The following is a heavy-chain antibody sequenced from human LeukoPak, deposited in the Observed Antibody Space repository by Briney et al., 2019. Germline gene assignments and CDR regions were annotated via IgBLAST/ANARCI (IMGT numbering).Heavy chain of an antibody. D-gene: IGHD4-17*01. V-gene: IGHV3-30*02. CDR3: AIPHGDFVY. CDR2: ISFDGSIK. J-gene: IGHJ4*02. CDR1: GFTFSSYA. Sequence: PGGSLRLSCAASGFTFSSYAMSWVRQAPGKGLEWVSFISFDGSIKYYGVSVKGRFTISTDDSKNTLYLHMNSLRTEDTAVYFCAIPHGDFVYWGQGMLVTVSS.